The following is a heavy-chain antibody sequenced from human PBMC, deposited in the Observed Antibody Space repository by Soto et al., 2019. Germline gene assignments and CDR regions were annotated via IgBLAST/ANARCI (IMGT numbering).Heavy chain of an antibody. J-gene: IGHJ6*02. CDR2: ISSGASNM. D-gene: IGHD3-3*01. V-gene: IGHV3-48*03. CDR1: GFAFSGFE. Sequence: EEQLVESGGGLVQPGGSLRLSCAASGFAFSGFEMNWVRQAPGKGLEWVSYISSGASNMYYADSVKGRFTISRDNAQSSLYLQMNSLRVEDTAVYYCARDPYYDFWSGYRNKEGTYGMDVWGQGTTVTVSS. CDR3: ARDPYYDFWSGYRNKEGTYGMDV.